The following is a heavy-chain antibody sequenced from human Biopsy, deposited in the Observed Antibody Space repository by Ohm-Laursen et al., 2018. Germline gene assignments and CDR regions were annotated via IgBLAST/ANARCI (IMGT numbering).Heavy chain of an antibody. CDR3: AKGLYNGYGQPPLLIDD. J-gene: IGHJ4*02. Sequence: RSLRLSCSASGFDFGSFGMHWVRQAPGKGLEWVAVIAYYGTKTYDADSVKGRFFISRDNSKNTLYLQMNSLRAEDTGVYFCAKGLYNGYGQPPLLIDDWGQGTLVIVST. CDR2: IAYYGTKT. V-gene: IGHV3-30*18. D-gene: IGHD5-12*01. CDR1: GFDFGSFG.